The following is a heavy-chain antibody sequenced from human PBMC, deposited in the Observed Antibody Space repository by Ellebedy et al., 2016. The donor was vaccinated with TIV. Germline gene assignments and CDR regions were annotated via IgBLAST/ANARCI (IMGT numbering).Heavy chain of an antibody. CDR2: AQHKGNNYDT. Sequence: GGSLRLSCAASGFTLSNAWMSWVRQAPGKGPEWVGRAQHKGNNYDTKYAASVKGRFTISRDDSRNSMYLKMNSLQTEDTAVYFCARDYWGSYEFWGQGTLVTVSS. CDR1: GFTLSNAW. D-gene: IGHD3-16*01. CDR3: ARDYWGSYEF. J-gene: IGHJ4*02. V-gene: IGHV3-72*01.